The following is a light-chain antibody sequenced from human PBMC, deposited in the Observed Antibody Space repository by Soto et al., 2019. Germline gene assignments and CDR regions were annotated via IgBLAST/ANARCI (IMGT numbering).Light chain of an antibody. CDR2: DAS. CDR1: QSVSNY. CDR3: QHRSNWHIT. J-gene: IGKJ5*01. V-gene: IGKV3-11*01. Sequence: EIVLTQSPGTLFLSPEERATLSCRASQSVSNYLAWYQQKPGQAPRLLIYDASNRATGIPARFSGSGSGTDFTLTITSLEPEDFAVYYCQHRSNWHITFGQGTRLEIK.